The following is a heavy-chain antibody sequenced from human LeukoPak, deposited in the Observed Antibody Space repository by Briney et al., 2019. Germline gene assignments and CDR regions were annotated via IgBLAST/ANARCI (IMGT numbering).Heavy chain of an antibody. CDR1: GGSISSYY. Sequence: PSETLSLTCTVSGGSISSYYWSWIRQPPGKGLEWIAYIYYSGSTYYNPSLKSRVTISVDTSKNQFSLKLSSVTAADTAVYYCARQFGERIMITFGGVMGPLDYWGQGTLVTVSS. J-gene: IGHJ4*02. V-gene: IGHV4-59*04. CDR3: ARQFGERIMITFGGVMGPLDY. D-gene: IGHD3-16*01. CDR2: IYYSGST.